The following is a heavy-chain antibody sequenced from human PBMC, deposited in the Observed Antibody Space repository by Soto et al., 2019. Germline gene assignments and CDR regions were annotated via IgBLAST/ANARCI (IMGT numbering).Heavy chain of an antibody. Sequence: TSETLSLSCTVSGGSISSSSYYWGWIRQPPGKGLEWIGSIFYSGSTYYNPSLKSRVTISVDTSKNQFSLKLSSVTAADTAVYYGVCFFPGGYSYVFYYSGRDGGDKGT. V-gene: IGHV4-39*01. J-gene: IGHJ6*04. CDR3: VCFFPGGYSYVFYYSGRDG. CDR1: GGSISSSSYY. CDR2: IFYSGST. D-gene: IGHD5-18*01.